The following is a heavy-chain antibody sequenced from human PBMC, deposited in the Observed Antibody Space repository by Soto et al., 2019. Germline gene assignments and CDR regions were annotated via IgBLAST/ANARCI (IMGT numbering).Heavy chain of an antibody. CDR3: AKARCTGVSCYVPDY. D-gene: IGHD2-8*02. Sequence: EVQLLDSGGGLVQPGGSLRLSCAASGFTFSSYTMAWVRQAPGKGLEWVSAISGSGGSPSYADSVQGRFTISRDNLRNTFFLQMNSLRAEDTATYYCAKARCTGVSCYVPDYWGHGALVTVSS. CDR1: GFTFSSYT. J-gene: IGHJ4*01. V-gene: IGHV3-23*01. CDR2: ISGSGGSP.